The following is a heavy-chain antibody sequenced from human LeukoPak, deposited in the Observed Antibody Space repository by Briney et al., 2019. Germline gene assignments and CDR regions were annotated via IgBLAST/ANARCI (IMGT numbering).Heavy chain of an antibody. Sequence: GESLRLSCAASGFTFSSYSMNWVRQAPGKGLEWISYIRSSSRTIYYADSVKGRFTISRDNAKNSLYLQMNSLRAEDTAVYYCARGGSGLDYWGQGTLVTVSS. D-gene: IGHD2-15*01. J-gene: IGHJ4*02. CDR3: ARGGSGLDY. V-gene: IGHV3-48*01. CDR1: GFTFSSYS. CDR2: IRSSSRTI.